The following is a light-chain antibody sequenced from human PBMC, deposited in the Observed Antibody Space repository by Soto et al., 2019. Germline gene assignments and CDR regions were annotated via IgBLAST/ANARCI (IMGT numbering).Light chain of an antibody. CDR3: ASDGGRDDMI. Sequence: QSVLTQPPSASGTPGQRVTISCSGSSSNIGSNTVNWYQQLPGTAPKLLIYSNNQRPSGVPDRFSGSKSGTSASLAISGLQSEDEADYYCASDGGRDDMIFGGGTKLTVL. J-gene: IGLJ2*01. CDR1: SSNIGSNT. V-gene: IGLV1-44*01. CDR2: SNN.